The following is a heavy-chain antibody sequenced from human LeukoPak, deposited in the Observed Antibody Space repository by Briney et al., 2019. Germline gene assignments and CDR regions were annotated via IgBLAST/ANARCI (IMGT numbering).Heavy chain of an antibody. D-gene: IGHD6-13*01. J-gene: IGHJ6*03. V-gene: IGHV3-30*18. Sequence: GGSLRLSCAASGFTFSSYGMRWVRQAPGKGLEWVAVISYDGSNKYYADSVKGRFTISRDNSKNTLYLQMNSLRAEDTAVYYCAKWGPVPRIAAAGTGGDYYYYMDVWGKGTTVTVSS. CDR2: ISYDGSNK. CDR1: GFTFSSYG. CDR3: AKWGPVPRIAAAGTGGDYYYYMDV.